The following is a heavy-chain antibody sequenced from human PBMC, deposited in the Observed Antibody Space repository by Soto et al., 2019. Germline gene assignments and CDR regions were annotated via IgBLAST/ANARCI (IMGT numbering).Heavy chain of an antibody. CDR2: INHSGST. Sequence: SETLSLTCAVYGGSFSGYYWRWIRQPPGKGLEWIGEINHSGSTTYNPSLKSRVTISVDTSKNQFSLKLSSVTAADTAVYYCARGEITMIVVVRPWFDYWGQGTLVTVSS. J-gene: IGHJ4*02. D-gene: IGHD3-22*01. CDR1: GGSFSGYY. CDR3: ARGEITMIVVVRPWFDY. V-gene: IGHV4-34*01.